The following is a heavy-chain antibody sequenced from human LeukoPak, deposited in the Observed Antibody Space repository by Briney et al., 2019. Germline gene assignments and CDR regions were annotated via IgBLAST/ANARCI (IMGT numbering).Heavy chain of an antibody. CDR2: INPSGGGT. J-gene: IGHJ5*02. V-gene: IGHV1-46*01. CDR1: GYTFTRYY. Sequence: ASVTVSCKASGYTFTRYYMHWVRQPPGQGREWMGMINPSGGGTNYAQKFQGRVTMTKDTSTSTIYMERSSLRSEDTAVYYCVRDGEGVAISVNYWFDPWGQGTLVTVSS. CDR3: VRDGEGVAISVNYWFDP. D-gene: IGHD3-10*01.